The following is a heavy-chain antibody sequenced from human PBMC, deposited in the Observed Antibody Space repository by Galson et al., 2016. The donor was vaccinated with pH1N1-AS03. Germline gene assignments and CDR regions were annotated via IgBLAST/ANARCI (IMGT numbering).Heavy chain of an antibody. Sequence: SLRLSCAASGFTFNDYAMHWVRQAPGKGLEWVSGISWNSEMIGYADSVRGRFNISRDNAKNSLYLEMSSLRREDTAIYFCTRDPPGGSSWIGGHFDHWGQRTTVTVSS. D-gene: IGHD6-13*01. CDR3: TRDPPGGSSWIGGHFDH. V-gene: IGHV3-9*01. CDR2: ISWNSEMI. CDR1: GFTFNDYA. J-gene: IGHJ4*03.